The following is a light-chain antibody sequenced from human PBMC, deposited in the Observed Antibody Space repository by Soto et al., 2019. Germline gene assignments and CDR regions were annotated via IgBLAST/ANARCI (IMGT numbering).Light chain of an antibody. V-gene: IGKV3-15*01. CDR2: GAS. CDR3: QQYNNWPRT. CDR1: QSVSSN. Sequence: ERVMTQSPATLSVSPGERATLSCRASQSVSSNLAWYQQKPGQAPRLLIYGASTRATGTPARFSGSVSGTDFTLTISSLQSEDFAVYYCQQYNNWPRTFGQGTKV. J-gene: IGKJ1*01.